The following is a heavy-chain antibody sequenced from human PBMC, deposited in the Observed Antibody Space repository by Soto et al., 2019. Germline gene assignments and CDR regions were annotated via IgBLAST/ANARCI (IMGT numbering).Heavy chain of an antibody. V-gene: IGHV3-23*01. J-gene: IGHJ4*02. CDR2: ISGSGGRT. Sequence: EVQLLESGGGLVQPGGSLRLSCAASGFTFSSYAMSWVRQAPGKGLEWVSAISGSGGRTYYADPVKGRFTISRANSKNTLYLQMNSLRAEDTAVYYCAKDAGGGNPFFDYGGQGTLVTVSS. CDR1: GFTFSSYA. CDR3: AKDAGGGNPFFDY. D-gene: IGHD2-15*01.